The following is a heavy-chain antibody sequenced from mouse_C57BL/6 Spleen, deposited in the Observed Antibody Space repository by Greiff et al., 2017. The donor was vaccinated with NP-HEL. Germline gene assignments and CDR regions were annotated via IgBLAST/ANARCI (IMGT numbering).Heavy chain of an antibody. CDR3: AREYYGNYDY. CDR1: GYTFTSYW. V-gene: IGHV1-7*01. CDR2: INPSSGYT. J-gene: IGHJ2*01. D-gene: IGHD2-1*01. Sequence: VQLQQSGAELAKPGASVKLSCKASGYTFTSYWMHWVKQRPGQGLEWIGYINPSSGYTKYNQKFKDKATLTADTSSSTAYMQLSSLTYEDSAVYYCAREYYGNYDYWGQGTTLTVSS.